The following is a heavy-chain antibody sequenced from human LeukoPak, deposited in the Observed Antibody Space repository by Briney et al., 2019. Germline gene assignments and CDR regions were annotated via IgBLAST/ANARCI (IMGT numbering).Heavy chain of an antibody. Sequence: SETLSLTCTVSGGSISSYYWSWIRQPPGKGLEWIGYIYYSGSTNYNPSLKSRVTISVDTSKNQFSLKLSSVTAADTAVYYCASSESRYVILKFDYWGQGTLVTVSS. D-gene: IGHD3-9*01. CDR2: IYYSGST. V-gene: IGHV4-59*01. J-gene: IGHJ4*02. CDR1: GGSISSYY. CDR3: ASSESRYVILKFDY.